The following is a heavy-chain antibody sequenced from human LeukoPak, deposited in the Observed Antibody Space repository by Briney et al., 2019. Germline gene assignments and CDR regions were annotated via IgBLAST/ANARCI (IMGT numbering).Heavy chain of an antibody. CDR1: GFTFSSYA. CDR3: VRGEYYYDSSGRGFDL. V-gene: IGHV3-30-3*01. D-gene: IGHD3-22*01. J-gene: IGHJ2*01. Sequence: GGSLRLSCAASGFTFSSYAMHWVRQAPGEGLEWVALISYDGSNKYYADSVKGRFTISRDNSKNTLYLQMNSLRAEDTAVYYCVRGEYYYDSSGRGFDLWGRGTLVTVSS. CDR2: ISYDGSNK.